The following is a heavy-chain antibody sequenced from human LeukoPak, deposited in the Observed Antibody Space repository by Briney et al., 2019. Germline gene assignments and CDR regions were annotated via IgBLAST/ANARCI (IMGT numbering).Heavy chain of an antibody. Sequence: PSETLSLTCAVYGGSFSGYYWSWIRQPPGKGLEWIGEINHSGSTNYNPSLKSRVTISVGTSKNQFSLKVSSVTAADTAVYYCARTYSSSSHFDYWGQGTLVTVSS. CDR3: ARTYSSSSHFDY. V-gene: IGHV4-34*01. D-gene: IGHD6-6*01. CDR2: INHSGST. CDR1: GGSFSGYY. J-gene: IGHJ4*02.